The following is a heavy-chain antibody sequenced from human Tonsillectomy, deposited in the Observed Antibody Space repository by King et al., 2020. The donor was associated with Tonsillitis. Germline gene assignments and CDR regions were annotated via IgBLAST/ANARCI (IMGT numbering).Heavy chain of an antibody. V-gene: IGHV4-39*07. CDR2: IYYSGST. Sequence: LQLQESGPGLVKPSETLSLTCTVSGGSISSSSYYWGWIRQPPGKGLEWIGSIYYSGSTYYNPSLKSRVTISVDTSKNQFSLKLSPVTAADTAVYYCAIGSPDYYDSSGYYYGFDYWGQGTLVTVSS. CDR3: AIGSPDYYDSSGYYYGFDY. D-gene: IGHD3-22*01. CDR1: GGSISSSSYY. J-gene: IGHJ4*02.